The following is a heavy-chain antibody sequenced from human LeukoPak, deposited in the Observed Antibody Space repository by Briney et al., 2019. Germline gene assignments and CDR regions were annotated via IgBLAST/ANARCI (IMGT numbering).Heavy chain of an antibody. CDR2: IIPIFGTA. Sequence: SVKVSCKASGGTFSSYAISWVRQAPGQGLEWMGGIIPIFGTANYAQKFQGRVTITADKSTSTAYMEQSCLRSEDTAVYYCARAEYYDFWSGYYQQYYYYYMDVWGKGTTVTVSS. V-gene: IGHV1-69*06. D-gene: IGHD3-3*01. J-gene: IGHJ6*03. CDR1: GGTFSSYA. CDR3: ARAEYYDFWSGYYQQYYYYYMDV.